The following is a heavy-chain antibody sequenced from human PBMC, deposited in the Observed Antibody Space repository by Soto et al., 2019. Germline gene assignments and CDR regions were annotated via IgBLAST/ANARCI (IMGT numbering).Heavy chain of an antibody. CDR2: ISGGSVNI. Sequence: EVQLLESGGDLVQPGGSLRLSCVASGFTFSSFSMHWIRQTPGSGLEWVSTISGGSVNIDYAASVKSRFTISRDNSRNTLYLQMTRLRVEDTATYYCAKDEFGGAAKYWGQGTLVSVSS. J-gene: IGHJ4*02. CDR3: AKDEFGGAAKY. CDR1: GFTFSSFS. D-gene: IGHD1-26*01. V-gene: IGHV3-23*01.